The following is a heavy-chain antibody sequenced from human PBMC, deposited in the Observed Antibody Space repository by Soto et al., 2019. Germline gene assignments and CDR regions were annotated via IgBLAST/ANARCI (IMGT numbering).Heavy chain of an antibody. Sequence: QVQLQQWGAGLLKPSETLSLTCAVYGGSFSGYQWSWIRQTPGKGLEWIGEINDSGNINYNPSLKGRVTILQDTPKNQISLKLSSVTAADSAVYYCARGLILWFGELSRRGGYYYYMDVWGKGNTVTVSS. CDR1: GGSFSGYQ. V-gene: IGHV4-34*01. D-gene: IGHD3-10*01. J-gene: IGHJ6*03. CDR3: ARGLILWFGELSRRGGYYYYMDV. CDR2: INDSGNI.